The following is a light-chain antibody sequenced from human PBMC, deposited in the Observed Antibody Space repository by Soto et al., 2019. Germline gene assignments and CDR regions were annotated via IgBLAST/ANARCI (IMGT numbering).Light chain of an antibody. V-gene: IGKV3-15*01. CDR1: QSVGST. Sequence: EIVMTQSRAPLSVSPGERATLSCGATQSVGSTLAWYQQNPGQAPRLPIYTASTRATGIPAKFSASGSGTEFTLTISSLQSEDFAVYYCQQYNKWPQTFGQGTKMDIK. CDR3: QQYNKWPQT. J-gene: IGKJ1*01. CDR2: TAS.